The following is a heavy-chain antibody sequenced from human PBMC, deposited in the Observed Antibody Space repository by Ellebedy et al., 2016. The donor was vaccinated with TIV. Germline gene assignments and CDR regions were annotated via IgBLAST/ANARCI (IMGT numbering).Heavy chain of an antibody. CDR1: GFLFSNYN. CDR3: VRDFASYHDD. CDR2: ISSSSRYI. D-gene: IGHD3-16*02. J-gene: IGHJ4*02. V-gene: IGHV3-21*01. Sequence: GESLKISCAASGFLFSNYNMNWVRQAPGKGLEWISSISSSSRYIGYADSVKGRFTVSRDNAQNSLFLQLGSLRADDTAVYYCVRDFASYHDDWGQGVLVTVSS.